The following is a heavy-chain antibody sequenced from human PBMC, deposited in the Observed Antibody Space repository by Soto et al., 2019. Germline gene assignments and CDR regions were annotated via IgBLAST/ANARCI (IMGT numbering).Heavy chain of an antibody. CDR1: GYTFTSYY. D-gene: IGHD6-19*01. CDR2: INPNSGGT. CDR3: ARGIAVAGRGVCGY. V-gene: IGHV1-2*02. J-gene: IGHJ4*02. Sequence: ASVKVSCKASGYTFTSYYMHWVRQAPGQGLEWMGWINPNSGGTNYAQKFQGRVTMTRDTSISTVYMELSRLRSDDTAVYYCARGIAVAGRGVCGYWGQGTLVTVSS.